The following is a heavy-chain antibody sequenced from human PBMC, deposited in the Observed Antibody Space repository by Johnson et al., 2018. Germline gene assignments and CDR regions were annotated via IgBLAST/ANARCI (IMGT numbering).Heavy chain of an antibody. D-gene: IGHD5-18*01. V-gene: IGHV1-69*12. CDR2: ISPIFGTA. J-gene: IGHJ6*02. CDR1: GGTFSSYA. CDR3: ARVRRGYSYGYYYYDGMDV. Sequence: QVQLVQSGAEVKKXGSSXKVXCKASGGTFSSYAISWVRQAPGQGLEWMGGISPIFGTANYAQKFQGRVTITADEATITPYLELSRLRSEDKAVYYCARVRRGYSYGYYYYDGMDVWGQGTTVTVSS.